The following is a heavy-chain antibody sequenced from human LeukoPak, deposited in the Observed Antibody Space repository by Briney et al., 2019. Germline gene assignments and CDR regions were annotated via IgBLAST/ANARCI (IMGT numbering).Heavy chain of an antibody. V-gene: IGHV3-48*01. J-gene: IGHJ4*02. CDR3: ARDDGGY. CDR2: ISSSSSPT. D-gene: IGHD3-16*01. CDR1: GFTFSTYA. Sequence: SGGSLRLSCAASGFTFSTYAMNWVRQAPGKGLEWVSYISSSSSPTYYADSVQGRFTISRDNAKNSLYLQMNSPRGEDTAVYYCARDDGGYWGQGTLVTVSS.